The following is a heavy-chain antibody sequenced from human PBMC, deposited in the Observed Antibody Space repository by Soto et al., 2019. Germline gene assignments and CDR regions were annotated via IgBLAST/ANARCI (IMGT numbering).Heavy chain of an antibody. CDR3: AVAYGLDV. J-gene: IGHJ6*02. CDR1: GSTFSSYD. D-gene: IGHD2-15*01. CDR2: IKTDGSEK. V-gene: IGHV3-7*01. Sequence: CAAPGSTFSSYDIHWVRQAPGKGLEWVANIKTDGSEKSYVDSVKGRFTISRDNAKNSLYLQMNSLRVEDTAVYYCAVAYGLDVWGRGTTVTVSS.